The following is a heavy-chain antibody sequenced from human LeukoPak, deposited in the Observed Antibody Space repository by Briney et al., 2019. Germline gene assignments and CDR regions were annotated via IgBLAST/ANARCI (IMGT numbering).Heavy chain of an antibody. CDR3: ARDQITMLRGVIIKDYYYYYMDV. Sequence: PGGSLRLSCAASGFTFSSYGMSWVRQAPGKGLEWVANIKQDGSEKYYVDSVKGRFTISRDNAKNSLYLQMKSLRAEDTAVYYCARDQITMLRGVIIKDYYYYYMDVWGKGTTVTVSS. V-gene: IGHV3-7*01. J-gene: IGHJ6*03. D-gene: IGHD3-10*01. CDR2: IKQDGSEK. CDR1: GFTFSSYG.